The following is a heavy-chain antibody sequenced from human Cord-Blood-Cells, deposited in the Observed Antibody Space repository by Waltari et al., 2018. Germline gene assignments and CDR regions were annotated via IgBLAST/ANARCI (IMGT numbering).Heavy chain of an antibody. V-gene: IGHV3-21*01. D-gene: IGHD4-4*01. CDR1: GFPFSSYS. CDR2: ISSSSSYI. Sequence: EVQLVASGGGLVKPGGSLRPSCAASGFPFSSYSMHWVRQAPGKGLEWVSSISSSSSYIYYADSVKGRFTISRDNAKNSLYLQMNSLRAEDTAVYYCARAPATVVFDYWGQGTLVTVSS. J-gene: IGHJ4*02. CDR3: ARAPATVVFDY.